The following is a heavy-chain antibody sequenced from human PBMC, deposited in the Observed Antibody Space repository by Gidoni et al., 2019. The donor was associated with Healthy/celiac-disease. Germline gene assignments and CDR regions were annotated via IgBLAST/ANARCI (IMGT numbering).Heavy chain of an antibody. CDR3: ARDPTVTTSPYYYYGMDV. J-gene: IGHJ6*02. V-gene: IGHV1-2*04. CDR1: GYTFTGYY. D-gene: IGHD4-4*01. CDR2: INPNSGGT. Sequence: QVQLVQSGAEVKKPGASVKVSCKASGYTFTGYYMHWVRQAPGQGLEWMGWINPNSGGTNYAQKFQGWVTMTRDTSISTAYMELSRLRSDDTAVYYCARDPTVTTSPYYYYGMDVWGQGTTVTVSS.